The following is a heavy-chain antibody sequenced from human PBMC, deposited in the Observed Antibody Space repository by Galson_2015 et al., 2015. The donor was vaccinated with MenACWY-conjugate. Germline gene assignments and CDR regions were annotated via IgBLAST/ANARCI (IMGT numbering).Heavy chain of an antibody. J-gene: IGHJ3*02. CDR1: GYSFTSYW. CDR3: ASRGPLYILTGYPFDI. V-gene: IGHV5-10-1*01. D-gene: IGHD3-9*01. Sequence: QSGAEVKKPGESLRISCKGSGYSFTSYWISWVRQMPGKGLEWRGRIDPSDSYTSYSPSFQDHVTISTDKSISTAYLQWSRLKASDTAMYYCASRGPLYILTGYPFDIWGQGTMVTVSS. CDR2: IDPSDSYT.